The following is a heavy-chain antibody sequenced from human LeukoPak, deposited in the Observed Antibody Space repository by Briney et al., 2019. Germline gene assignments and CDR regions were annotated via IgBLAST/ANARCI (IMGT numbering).Heavy chain of an antibody. CDR3: ARDDTGYSSVWSKDFDY. Sequence: PSETLSLTCSVSGYSISNAYYWGWIRQPPGKGLEWIGSIYYSGSIFYNPSLKSRVTISIDTSKNHFSLKLSSVTAADTAVYYCARDDTGYSSVWSKDFDYWGQGTLVTVSS. CDR2: IYYSGSI. CDR1: GYSISNAYY. V-gene: IGHV4-38-2*02. D-gene: IGHD6-19*01. J-gene: IGHJ4*02.